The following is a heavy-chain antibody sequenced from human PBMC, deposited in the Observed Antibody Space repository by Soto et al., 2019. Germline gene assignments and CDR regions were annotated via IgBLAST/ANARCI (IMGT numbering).Heavy chain of an antibody. CDR1: GFRLSDSA. V-gene: IGHV3-73*01. Sequence: GGTLRLSCSTSGFRLSDSAMHWVRQASGKGLEWVGRIRGKANNYAPEYAASVKGRFTISRDDAKNTAYLQMNSLEIEDTAVYYCCKHLTGAWGQGTLVTVSS. CDR3: CKHLTGA. D-gene: IGHD7-27*01. CDR2: IRGKANNYAP. J-gene: IGHJ5*02.